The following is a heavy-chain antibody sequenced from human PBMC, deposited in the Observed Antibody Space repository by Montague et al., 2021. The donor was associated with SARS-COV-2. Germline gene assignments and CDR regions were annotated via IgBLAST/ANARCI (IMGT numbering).Heavy chain of an antibody. CDR1: GFSISSGYY. V-gene: IGHV4-38-2*02. CDR3: ARSGVGIFDFSYFDS. J-gene: IGHJ4*02. D-gene: IGHD3-3*01. CDR2: RYQNGAT. Sequence: SETLSLTCSVSGFSISSGYYWGWFRQTPGKGLEWIGSRYQNGATYYSPSLNRPVTILLDTSKNQFSLSLTSVTAADTAVYYCARSGVGIFDFSYFDSWGQGSLVIVSS.